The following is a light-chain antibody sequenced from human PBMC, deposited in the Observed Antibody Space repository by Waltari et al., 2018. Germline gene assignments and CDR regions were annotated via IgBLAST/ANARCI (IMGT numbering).Light chain of an antibody. Sequence: QSALTQPRSVSGSPGQPVTISCAGTSSDVGRDNYVSWYQQHPGKAPNLILYDGSNRPAGGPDRFSGSKSGNTASLTISGLQAEDEADYYCCSYAGSYSRVFGGGTQLTVL. V-gene: IGLV2-11*01. CDR3: CSYAGSYSRV. CDR1: SSDVGRDNY. J-gene: IGLJ3*02. CDR2: DGS.